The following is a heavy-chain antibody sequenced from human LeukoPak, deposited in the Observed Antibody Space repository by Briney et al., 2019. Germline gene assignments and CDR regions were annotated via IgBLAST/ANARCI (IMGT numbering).Heavy chain of an antibody. Sequence: PSETLSLTCTVSGGSISSSSYYWGWIRQPPGKGLEWIGSIYYSGSTYYNPSLKSRVTISVDTSKNQFSLKLSSVTAADTAVYYCARDRATYSANYFDYWGQGTLVTVSS. CDR1: GGSISSSSYY. D-gene: IGHD4-11*01. J-gene: IGHJ4*02. CDR2: IYYSGST. CDR3: ARDRATYSANYFDY. V-gene: IGHV4-39*07.